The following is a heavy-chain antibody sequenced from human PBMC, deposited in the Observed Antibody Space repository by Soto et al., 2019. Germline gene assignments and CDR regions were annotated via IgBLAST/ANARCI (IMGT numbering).Heavy chain of an antibody. CDR2: IIPILGTA. V-gene: IGHV1-69*01. CDR3: ARDGVRTYYDFWSGYLYFDY. D-gene: IGHD3-3*01. J-gene: IGHJ4*02. CDR1: GGTFSSYA. Sequence: QVQLVQSGAEVKKPGSSVKVSCKASGGTFSSYAISWVRQAPGQGLEWMGGIIPILGTANYAQKVQGRVTITADESTSTAYMELSSLRSEDTAVYYCARDGVRTYYDFWSGYLYFDYWGQGTLVTVSS.